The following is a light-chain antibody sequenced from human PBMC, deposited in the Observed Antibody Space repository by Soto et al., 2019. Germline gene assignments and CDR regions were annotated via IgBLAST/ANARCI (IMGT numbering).Light chain of an antibody. V-gene: IGKV3-20*01. CDR2: GAS. CDR1: QSIAGNY. J-gene: IGKJ5*01. Sequence: EIWLTQSPGTLSLSPGERATLSCRASQSIAGNYLAWYQQKPCQAPSLLIYGASTRATGIPDRFSGSGSGTDFTLTISGLETEDFAVYHCQQYGRSTPITFGQGTRLEI. CDR3: QQYGRSTPIT.